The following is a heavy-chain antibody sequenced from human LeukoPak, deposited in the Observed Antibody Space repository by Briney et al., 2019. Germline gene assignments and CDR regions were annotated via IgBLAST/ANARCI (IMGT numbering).Heavy chain of an antibody. V-gene: IGHV5-51*01. CDR2: IYPGDSDT. CDR1: GYSFTNYW. D-gene: IGHD6-6*01. Sequence: GESLKISCKGSGYSFTNYWTDWVRQMPGKGLEWMGTIYPGDSDTRYSPSFQGQVTISADKSISTAYLQWSSLKASDTAIYYCARNMGAGSSSWHFDLWGRGTLVTVSS. J-gene: IGHJ2*01. CDR3: ARNMGAGSSSWHFDL.